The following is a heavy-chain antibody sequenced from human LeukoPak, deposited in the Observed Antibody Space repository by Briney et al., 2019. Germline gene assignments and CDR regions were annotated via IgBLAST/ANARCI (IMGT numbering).Heavy chain of an antibody. V-gene: IGHV3-11*04. CDR1: GFTLSDYY. Sequence: PGGSLRLSCTASGFTLSDYYMSWIRQAPGKGLEWVSCISGSGTDIYYADSVKGRFTVSRDNAMNSLYLQMNSLRAEDTAVYYCARDVKRGYGDYIDYWGQGTLVTVSS. D-gene: IGHD4-17*01. CDR3: ARDVKRGYGDYIDY. CDR2: ISGSGTDI. J-gene: IGHJ4*02.